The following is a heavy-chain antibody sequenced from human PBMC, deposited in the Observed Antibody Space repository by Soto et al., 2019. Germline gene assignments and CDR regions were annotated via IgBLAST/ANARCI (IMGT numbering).Heavy chain of an antibody. CDR1: GFIFNNYA. V-gene: IGHV3-23*01. J-gene: IGHJ4*02. CDR3: AKALVPALTAKFGY. D-gene: IGHD5-18*01. CDR2: VTASGGGT. Sequence: PGGSLRLSCAASGFIFNNYAMTWVRQAPGKGLEWVSTVTASGGGTFYANSVKGRFTISRDNSRNTLHLQMSSLRVEDTALYCCAKALVPALTAKFGYWGQGTLVTVSS.